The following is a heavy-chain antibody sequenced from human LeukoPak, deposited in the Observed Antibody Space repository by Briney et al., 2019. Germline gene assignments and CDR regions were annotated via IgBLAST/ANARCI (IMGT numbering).Heavy chain of an antibody. D-gene: IGHD6-6*01. CDR2: IIPIFGTA. V-gene: IGHV1-69*05. Sequence: SVKVSCKASGGTFSSYAISWVRQAPGQGLEWMGGIIPIFGTANYAQKFQGRVTMTRNTSISTAYMELSSLRSEDTAVYYCARGIFGAARHYYYYGMDVWGQGTTVTVSS. J-gene: IGHJ6*02. CDR1: GGTFSSYA. CDR3: ARGIFGAARHYYYYGMDV.